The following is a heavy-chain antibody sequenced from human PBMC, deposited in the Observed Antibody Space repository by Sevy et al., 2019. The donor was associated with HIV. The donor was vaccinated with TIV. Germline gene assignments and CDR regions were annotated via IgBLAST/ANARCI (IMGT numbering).Heavy chain of an antibody. CDR3: ARATSCGGDCYFLEY. CDR2: INPSGGYT. Sequence: ASVKVSCKASGYTFTSHYIYWVRQAPGQGLEWMALINPSGGYTVYAQKFQGRVSVTADTSTSTVYMDLGSLRSEDTAVFYCARATSCGGDCYFLEYWGPGTLVTVSP. V-gene: IGHV1-46*01. J-gene: IGHJ4*02. CDR1: GYTFTSHY. D-gene: IGHD2-21*02.